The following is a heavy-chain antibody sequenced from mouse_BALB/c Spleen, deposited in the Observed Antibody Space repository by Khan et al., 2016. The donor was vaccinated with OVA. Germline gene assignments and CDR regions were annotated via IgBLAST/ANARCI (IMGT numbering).Heavy chain of an antibody. J-gene: IGHJ4*01. CDR1: GYTFTTYG. Sequence: QIQLVQSGPELKKPGVTVKISCKASGYTFTTYGMNWVKQAPGKGLKWMGWINTYTGEPTYVDDFKGRVAFSLETSASTAYLQINNLNNEATTTYSYSRVDDYGAMDYWGQGTSVTVSS. V-gene: IGHV9-3-1*01. CDR3: SRVDDYGAMDY. D-gene: IGHD1-1*01. CDR2: INTYTGEP.